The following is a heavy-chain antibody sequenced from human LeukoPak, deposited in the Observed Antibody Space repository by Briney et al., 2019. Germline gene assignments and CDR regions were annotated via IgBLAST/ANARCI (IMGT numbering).Heavy chain of an antibody. J-gene: IGHJ6*02. CDR3: ARKAARLPFIYYGMDV. CDR1: GYTFTSYY. D-gene: IGHD6-6*01. Sequence: ASVKVSCKASGYTFTSYYMHWVRQAPGQGLEWMGIINPSGGSTSYAQKFQGRVTMTRDTSTSTVYMELSSLRSEDTAVYYCARKAARLPFIYYGMDVWGQGTTVTVSS. V-gene: IGHV1-46*01. CDR2: INPSGGST.